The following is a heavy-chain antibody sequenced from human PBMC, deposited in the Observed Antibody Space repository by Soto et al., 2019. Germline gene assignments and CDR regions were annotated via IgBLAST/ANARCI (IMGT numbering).Heavy chain of an antibody. CDR2: INPSGGST. V-gene: IGHV1-46*01. J-gene: IGHJ4*02. CDR1: GYTFTRYY. CDR3: ARYSGSYFPYFDY. D-gene: IGHD1-26*01. Sequence: ASLKVSCKSSGYTFTRYYMHWVRQAPGQGLEWMGIINPSGGSTRYAEKFQGRVTMTRDTSTSTVYMELRSLRSDDTAVYYCARYSGSYFPYFDYWGQGTMVKSPQ.